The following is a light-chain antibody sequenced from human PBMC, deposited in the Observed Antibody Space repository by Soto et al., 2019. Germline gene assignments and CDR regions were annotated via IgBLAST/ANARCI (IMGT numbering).Light chain of an antibody. Sequence: EIVLTQSPGTLSLSPGERATLSCRASQSVSSSYLAWYQQKPGQAPRLPIYGASSRATAIPDRFSGSASGTAFTLTISSLEPEDFAVYYCQQYGSLWTFGQGTKVAIK. CDR2: GAS. V-gene: IGKV3-20*01. CDR3: QQYGSLWT. J-gene: IGKJ1*01. CDR1: QSVSSSY.